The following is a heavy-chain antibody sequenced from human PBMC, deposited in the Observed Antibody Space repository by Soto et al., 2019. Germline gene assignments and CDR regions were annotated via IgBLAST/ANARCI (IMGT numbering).Heavy chain of an antibody. V-gene: IGHV3-20*01. Sequence: EVQLVESGGGVVRPGGSLRLSCAASGFTFDDYGMSWVREAPGKGLEWVAGVNWNGDNIGYADSVTGRFTISRDNAKSSLYLQMSSLRAEDTALYHCARSNYYNDFWSPYDCWGQGTLVTVPS. CDR1: GFTFDDYG. D-gene: IGHD3-3*01. CDR2: VNWNGDNI. CDR3: ARSNYYNDFWSPYDC. J-gene: IGHJ4*02.